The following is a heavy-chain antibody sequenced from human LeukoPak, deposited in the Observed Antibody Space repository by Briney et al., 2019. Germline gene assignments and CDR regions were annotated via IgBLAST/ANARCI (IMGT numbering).Heavy chain of an antibody. V-gene: IGHV3-48*04. J-gene: IGHJ3*02. CDR2: ISSSGSTI. D-gene: IGHD2-21*02. Sequence: GGSLRLSCAASGFIFSSYSMHWIRQAPGKGLEWVSYISSSGSTIYYADSVKGRFTISRDNAKDSLYLQMNSLRAEDTAVYYCARVLRDYDAFDIWGQGTMVTVSS. CDR3: ARVLRDYDAFDI. CDR1: GFIFSSYS.